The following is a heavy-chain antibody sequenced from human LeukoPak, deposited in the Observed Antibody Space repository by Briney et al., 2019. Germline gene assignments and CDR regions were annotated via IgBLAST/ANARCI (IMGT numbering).Heavy chain of an antibody. CDR2: ISGSTPAT. Sequence: GGSLRLSCVASGFPFSTYTMNWARQAPGKGLEWVSAISGSTPATYYSASVKGRFTISRDNSKNTLFLQMNSLRAEDTAVYFCAKERQAGDYFTSDHWGQGTLVTVSS. CDR3: AKERQAGDYFTSDH. D-gene: IGHD4-17*01. J-gene: IGHJ4*02. CDR1: GFPFSTYT. V-gene: IGHV3-23*01.